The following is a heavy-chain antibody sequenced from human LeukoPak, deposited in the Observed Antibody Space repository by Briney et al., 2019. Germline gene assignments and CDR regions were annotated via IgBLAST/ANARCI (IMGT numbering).Heavy chain of an antibody. Sequence: GGSLRLSCAASGFTFSSYAMHWVRQAPGKGLEYVSAISSNGGSTYYANSVKGRFTISRDNSKNTLYLQMGSLRAEDMAVYYCARESPSFYARRVTYFDYWGQGTLVTVSS. CDR2: ISSNGGST. J-gene: IGHJ4*02. CDR1: GFTFSSYA. V-gene: IGHV3-64*01. D-gene: IGHD2-21*02. CDR3: ARESPSFYARRVTYFDY.